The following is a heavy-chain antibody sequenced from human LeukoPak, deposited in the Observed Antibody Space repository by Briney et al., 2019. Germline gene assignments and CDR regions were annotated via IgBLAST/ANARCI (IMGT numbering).Heavy chain of an antibody. CDR1: GFTFSSYS. Sequence: GGSLRLSCAASGFTFSSYSMTCVRQAPGKGLGWVSYITYSSSTIYYADSVKGRFTISRDNAKNSLYLQMNSLRPEDTAVYYCARDPYSGSYGDYYYYYMDVWGKGTTVTISS. D-gene: IGHD1-26*01. V-gene: IGHV3-48*01. J-gene: IGHJ6*03. CDR2: ITYSSSTI. CDR3: ARDPYSGSYGDYYYYYMDV.